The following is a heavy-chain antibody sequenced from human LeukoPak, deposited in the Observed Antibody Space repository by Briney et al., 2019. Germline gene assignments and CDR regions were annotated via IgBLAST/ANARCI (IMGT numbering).Heavy chain of an antibody. D-gene: IGHD6-13*01. CDR2: INTDGSST. Sequence: GGSLRLSCAASGFTFSSYWIHWVRQAPGKGLVWVSRINTDGSSTSYADSVKGRFTISRDNAKNTLYLQMNSLRAEDTAVYYCARVREESSSWYLGYYYYYMDVWGKGTTVTVSS. V-gene: IGHV3-74*01. J-gene: IGHJ6*03. CDR3: ARVREESSSWYLGYYYYYMDV. CDR1: GFTFSSYW.